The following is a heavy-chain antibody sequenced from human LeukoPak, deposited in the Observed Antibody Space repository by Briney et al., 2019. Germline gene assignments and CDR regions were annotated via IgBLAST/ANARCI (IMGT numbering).Heavy chain of an antibody. CDR2: ISYDGSNK. J-gene: IGHJ4*02. Sequence: PGGSLRLSCAASGFTFSSYAMHWVRQAPGKGLEWVAVISYDGSNKYYADSVKGRFTISRDNSKNTLYLQMNSLRAEDTAVYYCARDYQQQLVGYFDYWGQGTLVTVSS. CDR1: GFTFSSYA. D-gene: IGHD6-13*01. CDR3: ARDYQQQLVGYFDY. V-gene: IGHV3-30-3*01.